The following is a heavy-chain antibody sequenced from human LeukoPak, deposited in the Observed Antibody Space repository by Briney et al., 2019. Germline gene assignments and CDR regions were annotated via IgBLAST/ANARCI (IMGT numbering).Heavy chain of an antibody. V-gene: IGHV3-15*07. CDR1: GFIVTNAW. CDR2: IQSKTDGGKT. J-gene: IGHJ4*02. D-gene: IGHD3-3*02. CDR3: TTGIRGD. Sequence: GGSLRLSCAASGFIVTNAWMDWVRQARGKGLEWVGRIQSKTDGGKTDYAAPVKGRFTISRDDSKNTLYLQMNSLKTEDTAIYYCTTGIRGDWGQGTLVTVSS.